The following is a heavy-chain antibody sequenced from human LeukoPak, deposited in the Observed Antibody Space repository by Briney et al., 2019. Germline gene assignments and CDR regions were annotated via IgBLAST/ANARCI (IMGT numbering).Heavy chain of an antibody. CDR1: GITLSNYA. V-gene: IGHV3-23*01. D-gene: IGHD3-22*01. J-gene: IGHJ4*02. CDR3: AKRGVVIRVILVGFHKEAYYFDS. Sequence: GGSLRLSYAVSGITLSNYAMSWVRQAPGKGLEWVAGISGSGGGTHYADSVKGRFTISRDNPKNTLYLQMNNLRAGDTAVYFCAKRGVVIRVILVGFHKEAYYFDSWGQGALVTVSS. CDR2: ISGSGGGT.